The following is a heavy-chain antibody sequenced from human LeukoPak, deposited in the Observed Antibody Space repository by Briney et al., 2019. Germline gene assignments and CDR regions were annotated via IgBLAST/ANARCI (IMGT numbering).Heavy chain of an antibody. Sequence: SETLSLTCTVSGGSISGYFWSWFRQPPGKGLEWIGHIYSSGSTTYTPSLQSRVTISVDTSKNQFSLRLSSVTAADTAVYYCARHYPSGSYPLDYWGQGTLVTVLS. CDR1: GGSISGYF. D-gene: IGHD3-10*01. V-gene: IGHV4-59*08. CDR3: ARHYPSGSYPLDY. J-gene: IGHJ4*02. CDR2: IYSSGST.